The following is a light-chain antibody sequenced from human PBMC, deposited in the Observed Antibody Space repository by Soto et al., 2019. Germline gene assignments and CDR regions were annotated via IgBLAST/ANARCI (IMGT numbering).Light chain of an antibody. Sequence: EIVMTQSPTILSVSPGERATLSCRASQSVSGNLAWYQQKPGQAPRLLIYGVYTRAPGIPARFSGSGSGTEFTLTISSLQSEDFAVYYCQQRSNWPPTFGQGTRLEIK. CDR2: GVY. CDR1: QSVSGN. CDR3: QQRSNWPPT. J-gene: IGKJ5*01. V-gene: IGKV3D-15*01.